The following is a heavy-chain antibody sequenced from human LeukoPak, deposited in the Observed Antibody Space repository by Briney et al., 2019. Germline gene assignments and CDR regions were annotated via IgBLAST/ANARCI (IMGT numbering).Heavy chain of an antibody. V-gene: IGHV1-8*01. CDR3: ARGRGVNYYDFWSGYEKWFDP. D-gene: IGHD3-3*01. CDR1: GYTFTSYD. J-gene: IGHJ5*02. CDR2: MNPNSGNT. Sequence: ASVTVSFTASGYTFTSYDINWVRQATGQGLEWMGWMNPNSGNTGYAQKFQGRVTMTRNTSISTAYMELSSLRSEDTAVYYCARGRGVNYYDFWSGYEKWFDPWGQGTLVTVSS.